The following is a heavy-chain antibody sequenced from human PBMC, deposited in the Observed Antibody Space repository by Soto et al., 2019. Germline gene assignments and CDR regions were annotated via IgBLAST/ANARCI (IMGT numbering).Heavy chain of an antibody. J-gene: IGHJ4*01. Sequence: SETLSLTGTVSGDSIRSGGAYYWGWIRQHPGKGLEWIGYTYYSGAPHYNPSLKSRVTTSVDTSKNQFSLRLNSVTAADTAIYYCAGSYGNAWYTYWGQGILVTVSS. V-gene: IGHV4-61*08. CDR3: AGSYGNAWYTY. CDR1: GDSIRSGGAYY. CDR2: TYYSGAP. D-gene: IGHD6-13*01.